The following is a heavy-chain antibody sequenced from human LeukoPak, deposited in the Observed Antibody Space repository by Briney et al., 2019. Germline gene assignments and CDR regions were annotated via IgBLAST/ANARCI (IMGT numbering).Heavy chain of an antibody. CDR2: INPNSGGT. V-gene: IGHV1-2*02. CDR3: ARLGYSYGIEAAVDY. CDR1: GYTFTGYY. D-gene: IGHD5-18*01. Sequence: VASVKVSCKASGYTFTGYYMHWVRQAPGQGLEWMGWINPNSGGTNYAQKFQGRVTMTRDTSISTAYMELSRLRSDDTAVYYCARLGYSYGIEAAVDYWGQGTLVTVSS. J-gene: IGHJ4*02.